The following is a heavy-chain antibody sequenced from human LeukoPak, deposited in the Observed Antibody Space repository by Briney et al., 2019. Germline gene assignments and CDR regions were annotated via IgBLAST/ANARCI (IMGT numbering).Heavy chain of an antibody. V-gene: IGHV3-11*04. Sequence: GESLRLSCAASGFTFDDYGMSWVRQAPGKGLEWVSFISNSGDSIYYADSVKGRFTTSRDNAKNSLFLQMNSLRAEDTAVYYCAREGGEWELLRTFDYWGQGTLVTVSS. J-gene: IGHJ4*02. CDR3: AREGGEWELLRTFDY. D-gene: IGHD1-26*01. CDR1: GFTFDDYG. CDR2: ISNSGDSI.